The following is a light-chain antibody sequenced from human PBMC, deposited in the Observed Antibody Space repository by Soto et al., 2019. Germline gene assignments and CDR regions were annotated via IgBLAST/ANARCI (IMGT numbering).Light chain of an antibody. J-gene: IGLJ1*01. V-gene: IGLV2-11*01. Sequence: QSALTQPRSVSGSPGQSVTISCTGTSSDVGGYNYVSWYQQHPGKAPKLMIYDVSKRLSGVPDRFSGSKSGNTASLTISGLQAEDEADYYCCSYAGSYTSDYVFGTGTKLTVL. CDR3: CSYAGSYTSDYV. CDR2: DVS. CDR1: SSDVGGYNY.